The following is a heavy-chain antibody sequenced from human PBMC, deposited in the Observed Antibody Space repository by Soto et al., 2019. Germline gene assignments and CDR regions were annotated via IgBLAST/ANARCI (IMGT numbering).Heavy chain of an antibody. CDR1: GVTFSRQD. J-gene: IGHJ4*02. Sequence: SVKVSCKASGVTFSRQDMRWVRQAPGQGLEWMGCIIPIFGTPQYAENFQDRVTITADESTSTAYMELSSLTSEDTAVYYCATNEGRDGYSFDQGGQGTLVPVSS. CDR3: ATNEGRDGYSFDQ. D-gene: IGHD5-12*01. CDR2: IIPIFGTP. V-gene: IGHV1-69*13.